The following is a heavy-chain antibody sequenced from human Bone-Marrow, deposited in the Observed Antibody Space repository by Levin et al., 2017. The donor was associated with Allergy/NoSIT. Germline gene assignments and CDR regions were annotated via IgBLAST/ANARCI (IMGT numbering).Heavy chain of an antibody. CDR2: IYHSGST. CDR3: ARAGSYGDRFDY. Sequence: SETLSLTCTVSGYSISSGYYWGWIRQPPGKGLEWIGSIYHSGSTYYNPSLKSRVTISVDTSKNQFSLKLSSVTAADTAVYYCARAGSYGDRFDYWGQGTLVTVSS. D-gene: IGHD4-17*01. V-gene: IGHV4-38-2*02. CDR1: GYSISSGYY. J-gene: IGHJ4*02.